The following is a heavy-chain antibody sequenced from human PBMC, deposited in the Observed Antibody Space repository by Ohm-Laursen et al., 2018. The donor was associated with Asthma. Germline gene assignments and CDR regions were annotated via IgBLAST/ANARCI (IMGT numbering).Heavy chain of an antibody. D-gene: IGHD3-22*01. V-gene: IGHV4-31*03. Sequence: TLSLTCTVSGGSISSGHYYWSWIRQHPGKGLEWIGYIYYSGITYSNPSLRSRVTISVDTSKNQFSLNLTSVTAADTAVYYCARGSFYYESTGYYFFDHWGQGALVTVSS. CDR2: IYYSGIT. J-gene: IGHJ4*02. CDR1: GGSISSGHYY. CDR3: ARGSFYYESTGYYFFDH.